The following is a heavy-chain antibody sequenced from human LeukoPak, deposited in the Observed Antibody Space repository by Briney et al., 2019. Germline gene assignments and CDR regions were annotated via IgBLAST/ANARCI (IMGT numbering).Heavy chain of an antibody. J-gene: IGHJ5*01. CDR1: GGSISSYY. CDR2: IYYSGST. V-gene: IGHV4-59*01. D-gene: IGHD3-10*01. CDR3: AGGIWVGEVTFGP. Sequence: PSETLSLTCTVSGGSISSYYWSWIRQPPGKGLEWIGYIYYSGSTNYNPSLKSRVTISVDTSKNQFSLKLSSVTAADTAVYYCAGGIWVGEVTFGPWGQGTLVTVSS.